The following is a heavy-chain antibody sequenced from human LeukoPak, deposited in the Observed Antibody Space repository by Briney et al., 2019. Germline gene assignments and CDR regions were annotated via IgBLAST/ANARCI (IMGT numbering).Heavy chain of an antibody. CDR3: ARHQYYYDSSGNYGWFDS. Sequence: GGSLQISCKGSGFNFTAYWIAWVRQVPGKGLEWRGISHPINSDTKYSPSSQGQVTISADKSSSPAYLQWNSLKASDTAMYYCARHQYYYDSSGNYGWFDSWGQGTLVTVSS. J-gene: IGHJ5*01. V-gene: IGHV5-51*01. CDR1: GFNFTAYW. D-gene: IGHD3-22*01. CDR2: SHPINSDT.